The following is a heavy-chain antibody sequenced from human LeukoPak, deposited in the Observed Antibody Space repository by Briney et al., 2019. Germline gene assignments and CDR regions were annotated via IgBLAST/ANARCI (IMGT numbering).Heavy chain of an antibody. CDR1: GFTVSSNY. V-gene: IGHV3-66*02. J-gene: IGHJ4*02. D-gene: IGHD3-3*01. CDR3: ARAGVVNYFDY. CDR2: IYSGGST. Sequence: PGGSLRLSCAASGFTVSSNYMSWVRQAPGKGLEWVSVIYSGGSTYYADSVKGRFTISRDNSKNTLYLQMNSLSAEDTAVYYCARAGVVNYFDYWGQGTLVTVSS.